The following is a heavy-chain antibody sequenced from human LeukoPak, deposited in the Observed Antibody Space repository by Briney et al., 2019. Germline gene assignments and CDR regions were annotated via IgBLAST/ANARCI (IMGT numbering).Heavy chain of an antibody. Sequence: SETLSLTCTVSGGSINSGGYYWSWIRQHPGKGLEWIGYISNSGSTYYNPSLKSRLTISLDTSKNQFSLRLSSVSAADTAVYFCAVGPHHYFDSWGQGTLVTVSS. V-gene: IGHV4-31*03. CDR2: ISNSGST. J-gene: IGHJ4*02. CDR1: GGSINSGGYY. CDR3: AVGPHHYFDS.